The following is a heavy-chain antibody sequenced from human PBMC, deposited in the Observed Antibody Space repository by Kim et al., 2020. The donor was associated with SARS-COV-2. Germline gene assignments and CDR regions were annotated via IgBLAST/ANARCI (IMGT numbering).Heavy chain of an antibody. CDR2: IYYSGST. V-gene: IGHV4-39*02. Sequence: SETLSLTCTVSGGSISSSSYYWGWIRQPPGKGLEWIGSIYYSGSTYYNPSLKSRVTISVDTSKNQFSLKLSSVTAADTAVYYCARDQSAGYSSSWNDYWGQGTLVTVSS. CDR1: GGSISSSSYY. CDR3: ARDQSAGYSSSWNDY. D-gene: IGHD6-13*01. J-gene: IGHJ4*02.